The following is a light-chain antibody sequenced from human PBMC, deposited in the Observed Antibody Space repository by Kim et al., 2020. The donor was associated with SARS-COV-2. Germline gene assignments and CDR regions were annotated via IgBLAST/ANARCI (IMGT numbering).Light chain of an antibody. V-gene: IGLV3-1*01. CDR3: QAWDSSTVV. CDR2: QDS. CDR1: KLGDKY. Sequence: VSTGQTASITCAGDKLGDKYACWYQQKPGQSPVLVIYQDSKRPSGIPERFSGSNSGNTATLTISGTQAMDEADYYCQAWDSSTVVFGGGTQLTVL. J-gene: IGLJ2*01.